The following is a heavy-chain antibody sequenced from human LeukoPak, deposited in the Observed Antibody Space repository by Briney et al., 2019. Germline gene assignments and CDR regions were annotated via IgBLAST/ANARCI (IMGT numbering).Heavy chain of an antibody. CDR1: GGSFSGYY. Sequence: SETLSLTCAVYGGSFSGYYWSWIRQPPGKGLEWIGEINHSGSTNYNPSLKSRVTISVDTSKNQFSPKLSSVTAADTAVYYCARVFLGYCSSTSCYNRWYFDYWGQGTLVTVSS. D-gene: IGHD2-2*02. V-gene: IGHV4-34*01. CDR2: INHSGST. CDR3: ARVFLGYCSSTSCYNRWYFDY. J-gene: IGHJ4*02.